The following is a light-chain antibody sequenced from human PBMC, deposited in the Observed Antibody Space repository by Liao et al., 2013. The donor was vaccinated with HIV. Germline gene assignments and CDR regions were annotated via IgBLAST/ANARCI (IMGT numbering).Light chain of an antibody. J-gene: IGLJ2*01. CDR1: KLGDKY. CDR3: QVWDSSSGHVV. V-gene: IGLV3-1*01. CDR2: FGS. Sequence: SYELTQPPSVSVSPGQTASITCSGDKLGDKYACWYQQKPGQAPILVIYFGSDRPSGIPERFSGSNSGNTATLTISRVEAGDEADYCCQVWDSSSGHVVFGGGTKLTVL.